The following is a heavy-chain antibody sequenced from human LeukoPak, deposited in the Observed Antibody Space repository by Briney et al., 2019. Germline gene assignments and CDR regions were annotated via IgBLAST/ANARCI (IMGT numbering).Heavy chain of an antibody. CDR3: MSSSWTDY. D-gene: IGHD6-13*01. Sequence: GGSLRLSCTASGFTFRDYWMTWVPQAPGKAPEWVANIKQDGSQRYYVDSVRGRFTISRDNAKNTLYLQMNSRRAEDTAVYYCMSSSWTDYWGQGTLVTVSS. V-gene: IGHV3-7*03. CDR2: IKQDGSQR. CDR1: GFTFRDYW. J-gene: IGHJ4*02.